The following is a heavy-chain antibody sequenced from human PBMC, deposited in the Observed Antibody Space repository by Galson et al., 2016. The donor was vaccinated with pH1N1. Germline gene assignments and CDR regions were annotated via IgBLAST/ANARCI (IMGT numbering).Heavy chain of an antibody. CDR2: IRHDGRAK. D-gene: IGHD3-10*02. CDR1: GFTFRRYG. V-gene: IGHV3-30*02. CDR3: AKDVSGELIPSRIDL. J-gene: IGHJ4*02. Sequence: SLRLSCAASGFTFRRYGLHWVRQAPGMGLEWLTFIRHDGRAKFYADSVKGRFSISRDNSKNVLYMEMNRLRPEDTAVYYCAKDVSGELIPSRIDLWGQGTLVTVS.